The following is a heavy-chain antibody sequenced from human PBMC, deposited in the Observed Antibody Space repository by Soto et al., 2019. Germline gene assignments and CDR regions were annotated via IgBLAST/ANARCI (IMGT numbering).Heavy chain of an antibody. J-gene: IGHJ2*01. CDR3: ARGRFLQGGKVWNFDL. V-gene: IGHV1-69*01. D-gene: IGHD2-15*01. CDR2: LIPIFGTA. CDR1: GGTFSSYA. Sequence: QGQLVQSGAEVKKPGSSVKGSCKASGGTFSSYAISWVRQAPGQGLEWMGGLIPIFGTAHYAQKFQGIVTIAADESPSTAYMELCGLRSGATAVYDFARGRFLQGGKVWNFDLWGSGTV.